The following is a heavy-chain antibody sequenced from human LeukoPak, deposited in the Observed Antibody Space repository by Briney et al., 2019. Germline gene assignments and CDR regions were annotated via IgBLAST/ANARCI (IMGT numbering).Heavy chain of an antibody. V-gene: IGHV1-8*01. J-gene: IGHJ4*02. D-gene: IGHD6-13*01. CDR3: ARDESAAAGTFDY. CDR1: GYTFTSFD. CDR2: MNPNSGNT. Sequence: ASVKVSCKASGYTFTSFDINWVRQATGQGLEWMGWMNPNSGNTGYAQKFQGRVTMTRNTSISTAYMELSSLRSEDTAVYYCARDESAAAGTFDYWGQGTLVTVSS.